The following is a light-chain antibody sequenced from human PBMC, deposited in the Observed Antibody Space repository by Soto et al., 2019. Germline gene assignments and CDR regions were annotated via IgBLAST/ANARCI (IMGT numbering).Light chain of an antibody. CDR3: ATWDRSLSAGV. Sequence: QSVLTQPPSVSAAPGQKVTISCSGSSSNIGSNYVSWYQQFPEAAPKLLIYDNDKRPSGIPDRFSSSKSGTSATLGITGLQTGDEADYYCATWDRSLSAGVFGGGTKLTVL. CDR1: SSNIGSNY. J-gene: IGLJ2*01. CDR2: DND. V-gene: IGLV1-51*01.